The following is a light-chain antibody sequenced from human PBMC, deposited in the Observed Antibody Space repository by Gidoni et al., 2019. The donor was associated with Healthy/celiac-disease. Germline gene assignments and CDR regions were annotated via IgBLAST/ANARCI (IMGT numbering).Light chain of an antibody. J-gene: IGKJ4*01. CDR2: GAS. Sequence: EIVMTQSPATLSVSPGERATLSCRASQSAPRLLIYGASTRATGIPARFSGSGSGTEFTLTISSLQSEDFAVYYCQQYNNWPLXFXGGTKVEIK. V-gene: IGKV3-15*01. CDR1: QSA. CDR3: QQYNNWPLX.